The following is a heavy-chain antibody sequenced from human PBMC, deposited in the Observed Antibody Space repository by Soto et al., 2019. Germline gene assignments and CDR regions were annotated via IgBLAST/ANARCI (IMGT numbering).Heavy chain of an antibody. CDR3: ARVVLGAITYCGGGWYHFDF. J-gene: IGHJ4*02. CDR2: IYSGGST. CDR1: GFTASVNY. V-gene: IGHV3-53*01. Sequence: EVQLVESGGALIPPGGSLRLSCVASGFTASVNYMSWVRQAPGKGLEWLSVIYSGGSTYYAESVRGRFTISRDNSKNTLYLQVDRLVGEGRGVYFCARVVLGAITYCGGGWYHFDFWGQGTLVTVSS. D-gene: IGHD2-21*02.